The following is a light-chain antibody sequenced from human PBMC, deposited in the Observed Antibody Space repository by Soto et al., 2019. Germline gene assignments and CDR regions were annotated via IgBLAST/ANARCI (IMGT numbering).Light chain of an antibody. CDR2: GNN. J-gene: IGLJ1*01. V-gene: IGLV1-40*01. CDR1: SANIGAGYD. Sequence: QSVLTQPPSMSGAPGQRVTISCTGTSANIGAGYDVHWYQQLPGMAPKLLIYGNNKRPSGVHDRFSGSKSGTSASLAITGLQAEDEADYYCQSYDSTLSGLYVLGTGTKVTVL. CDR3: QSYDSTLSGLYV.